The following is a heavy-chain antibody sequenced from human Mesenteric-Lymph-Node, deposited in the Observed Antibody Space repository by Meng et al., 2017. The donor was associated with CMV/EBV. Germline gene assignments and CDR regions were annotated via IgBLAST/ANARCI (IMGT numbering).Heavy chain of an antibody. CDR2: INIGYGNT. V-gene: IGHV1-3*04. Sequence: KASGYNFTNYTIHWVRQAPGQRLEWMGWINIGYGNTKSLQKFQGRVTIVKDTSASTASLDLSSLRSEDTAVYYCARLNCSTTSCFLDYWGQGTLVTVSS. J-gene: IGHJ4*02. CDR3: ARLNCSTTSCFLDY. D-gene: IGHD2-2*01. CDR1: GYNFTNYT.